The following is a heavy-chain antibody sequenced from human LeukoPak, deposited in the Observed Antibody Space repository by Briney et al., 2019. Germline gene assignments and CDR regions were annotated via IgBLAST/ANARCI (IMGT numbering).Heavy chain of an antibody. D-gene: IGHD6-6*01. CDR3: ARVGSNGVGIKYSRMLRGAFDY. V-gene: IGHV1-46*01. Sequence: ASVKVSCKASGYTFTSYYMHWVRQAPGQGLEWMGIINPSGGSTSYAQKFQGRVTMTRDTSTSTVYMELSSLRSEDTAVYYCARVGSNGVGIKYSRMLRGAFDYWGQGTLVTVSS. CDR1: GYTFTSYY. CDR2: INPSGGST. J-gene: IGHJ4*02.